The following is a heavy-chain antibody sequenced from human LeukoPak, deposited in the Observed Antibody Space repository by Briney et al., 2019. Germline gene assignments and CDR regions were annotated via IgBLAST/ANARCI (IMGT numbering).Heavy chain of an antibody. CDR2: ISYDGSNK. D-gene: IGHD7-27*01. Sequence: GRSLRLSCAASGFTFSSYGMHWVRQAPGKGLEWVAVISYDGSNKYYADSVKGRFTISRDNSKNTLYLQMNSLRAEDTAVYYCAKELGTPFDYWGQGTLVTVSS. J-gene: IGHJ4*02. CDR1: GFTFSSYG. V-gene: IGHV3-30*18. CDR3: AKELGTPFDY.